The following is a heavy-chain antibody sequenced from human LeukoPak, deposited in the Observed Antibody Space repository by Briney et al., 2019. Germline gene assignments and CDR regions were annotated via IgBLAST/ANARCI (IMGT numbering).Heavy chain of an antibody. J-gene: IGHJ3*02. D-gene: IGHD3-3*01. V-gene: IGHV3-30-3*01. CDR3: ARAERITIFGVVINAFDI. CDR2: ISYDGSNK. CDR1: GFTFSSYA. Sequence: PGRSLRLSCAASGFTFSSYAMHWVRQAPGKGLEWVAVISYDGSNKYYADSVKGRFTISRDNSKNTLYLQMNSLRAEDTAVYYCARAERITIFGVVINAFDIWGQGIMVTVSS.